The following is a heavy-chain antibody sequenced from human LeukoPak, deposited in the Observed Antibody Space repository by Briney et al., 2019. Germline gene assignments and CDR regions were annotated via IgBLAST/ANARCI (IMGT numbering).Heavy chain of an antibody. CDR1: GFTFDDYA. J-gene: IGHJ5*02. CDR2: INWNGDSI. Sequence: GRSLRLSCAASGFTFDDYAMHWVRQAPGKGLEWVSGINWNGDSINYADSVKGRFTISRDNAKNSLYLRMNSLRAEDTALYYCARDLLGPWGQGTLVTVSS. V-gene: IGHV3-9*01. CDR3: ARDLLGP.